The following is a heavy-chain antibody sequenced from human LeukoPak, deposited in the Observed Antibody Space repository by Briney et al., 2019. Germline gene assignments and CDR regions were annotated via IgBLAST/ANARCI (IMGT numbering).Heavy chain of an antibody. D-gene: IGHD2-15*01. V-gene: IGHV4-34*01. CDR3: ARGVADYYYYMDV. J-gene: IGHJ6*03. Sequence: PSETLSLTCAAYGGSFSGYYWSWIRQPPGKGLQWIGEINHSGSTNYNPSLKSRVTISVDTSKNQFSLKLSSVTAADTAVYYCARGVADYYYYMDVWGKGTTVTVSS. CDR1: GGSFSGYY. CDR2: INHSGST.